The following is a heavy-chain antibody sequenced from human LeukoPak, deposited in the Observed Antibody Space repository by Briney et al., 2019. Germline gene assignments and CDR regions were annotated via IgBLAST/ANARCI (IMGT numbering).Heavy chain of an antibody. D-gene: IGHD1-26*01. CDR1: GFTFDNYA. CDR3: AVGLTF. CDR2: ISNDGTNK. V-gene: IGHV3-30-3*01. J-gene: IGHJ3*01. Sequence: GTSLRLSCAASGFTFDNYAMHWVRQAPGKGLEWVALISNDGTNKCYADSVKGRFTMSRDNSKSTVYLQVNSLRAEDTAVYYCAVGLTFWGQGTMVTVSS.